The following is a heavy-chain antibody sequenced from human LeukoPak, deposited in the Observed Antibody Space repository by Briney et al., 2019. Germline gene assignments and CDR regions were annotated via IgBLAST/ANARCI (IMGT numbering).Heavy chain of an antibody. V-gene: IGHV4-34*01. J-gene: IGHJ2*01. D-gene: IGHD1-26*01. CDR2: INHSART. CDR3: ARGGVGATTMPDWYFEL. CDR1: GGSFSGYY. Sequence: SETLTLTCAIFGGSFSGYYSSWIRQPPGKGLEWIGEINHSARTNYNPSLKSRVTLSVDTSKNQFSLKISTGTAADMAVYYCARGGVGATTMPDWYFELWGGGTLVTVSS.